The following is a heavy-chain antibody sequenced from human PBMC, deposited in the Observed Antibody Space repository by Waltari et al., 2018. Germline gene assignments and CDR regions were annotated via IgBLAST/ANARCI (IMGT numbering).Heavy chain of an antibody. Sequence: QVQLVQSGAEVKKPGASVKVCCKASGYTFTGSYMPWGRRGPGQGLEWMGWINPNSGGTNYAQKFQGRVTMTRDTSISTAYMELSRLRSDDTAVYYCARDLVVIGVSTHDAFDIWGQGTMVTVSS. CDR2: INPNSGGT. CDR3: ARDLVVIGVSTHDAFDI. J-gene: IGHJ3*02. CDR1: GYTFTGSY. D-gene: IGHD2-21*01. V-gene: IGHV1-2*02.